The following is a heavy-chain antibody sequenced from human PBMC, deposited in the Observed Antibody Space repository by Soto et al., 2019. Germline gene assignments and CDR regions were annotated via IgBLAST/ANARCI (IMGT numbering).Heavy chain of an antibody. CDR3: ARLGIGFDWPRNAFDV. D-gene: IGHD3-9*01. Sequence: SDTLSLTCYVSCSSIRTTPFYWAWIRQPPGKGLEWLGSMDYSGSSYPNPSLKGRVTIYGDPSKNQFSLKLTSVTAADTAVYYCARLGIGFDWPRNAFDVWGQGTLVS. CDR2: MDYSGSS. CDR1: CSSIRTTPFY. V-gene: IGHV4-39*01. J-gene: IGHJ3*01.